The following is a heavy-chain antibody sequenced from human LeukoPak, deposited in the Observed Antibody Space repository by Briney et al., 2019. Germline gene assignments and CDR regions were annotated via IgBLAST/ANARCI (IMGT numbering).Heavy chain of an antibody. CDR3: ARDQFGYYYDSSGPPDYYYMDV. CDR2: IYHSGST. Sequence: SEALSLTCAVSGGSISSSNWWSWVRQPPGKGLEWIGEIYHSGSTNYNPSLKSRVTISVDKSKNQFSLKLSSVTAADTAMYYCARDQFGYYYDSSGPPDYYYMDVWGKGTTVTVSS. D-gene: IGHD3-22*01. V-gene: IGHV4-4*02. J-gene: IGHJ6*03. CDR1: GGSISSSNW.